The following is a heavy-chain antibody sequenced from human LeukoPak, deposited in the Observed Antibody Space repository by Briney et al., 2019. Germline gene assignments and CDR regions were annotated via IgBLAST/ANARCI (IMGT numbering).Heavy chain of an antibody. CDR3: ARITTVTDLDY. CDR1: GGFISSSSYY. CDR2: IYYSGST. J-gene: IGHJ4*02. D-gene: IGHD4-17*01. Sequence: SETLSLTCTVSGGFISSSSYYWGWTRQPPGKGLEWIGSIYYSGSTYYNPSLKSRVTISVDTSKNQFSLKLSSVTAADTAVYYCARITTVTDLDYWGQGTLVTVSS. V-gene: IGHV4-39*01.